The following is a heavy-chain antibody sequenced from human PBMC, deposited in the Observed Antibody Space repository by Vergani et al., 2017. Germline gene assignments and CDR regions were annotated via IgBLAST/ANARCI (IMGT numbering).Heavy chain of an antibody. CDR3: ARGPIVGATHNHFDY. J-gene: IGHJ4*02. Sequence: QVQLVQSGAEVKKPGSSVKVSCTASGGTFSSYTISWVRQAPGQGLEWMGRIIPILGISNYAQKFQVRVTITAEKSTRTAYMELSSLRSEDTAVYYCARGPIVGATHNHFDYWGQGTLVTVSS. CDR2: IIPILGIS. CDR1: GGTFSSYT. V-gene: IGHV1-69*02. D-gene: IGHD1-26*01.